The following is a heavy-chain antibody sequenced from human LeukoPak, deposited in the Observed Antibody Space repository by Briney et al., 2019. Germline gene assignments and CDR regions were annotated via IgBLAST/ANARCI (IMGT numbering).Heavy chain of an antibody. CDR2: ISGSGGST. D-gene: IGHD6-19*01. Sequence: GGTLRLSSAASGFTFSSYGMSWVRQAPGKGLEWVSAISGSGGSTYYADSVKGRFTISRDNSKNTLYLQMNSLRAEDTAVYYCAKDQTYSSGWYLDYWGQGTLVTVSS. V-gene: IGHV3-23*01. CDR1: GFTFSSYG. J-gene: IGHJ4*02. CDR3: AKDQTYSSGWYLDY.